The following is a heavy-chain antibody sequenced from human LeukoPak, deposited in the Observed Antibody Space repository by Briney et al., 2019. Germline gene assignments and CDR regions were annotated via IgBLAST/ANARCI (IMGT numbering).Heavy chain of an antibody. CDR2: IYYSGST. J-gene: IGHJ4*02. Sequence: PSETLSLTCTVSGGSISSSSYYWGWIRQPPGTGLEWIGSIYYSGSTYYNPSLKSRVTISVDTSKNQFSLKLSSVTAADTAVYYCASLWQSEGFYFDYWGQGTLVTVSS. V-gene: IGHV4-39*01. CDR3: ASLWQSEGFYFDY. CDR1: GGSISSSSYY.